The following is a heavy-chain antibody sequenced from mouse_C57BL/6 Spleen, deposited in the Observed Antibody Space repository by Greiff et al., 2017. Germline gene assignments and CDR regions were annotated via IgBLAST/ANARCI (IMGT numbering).Heavy chain of an antibody. CDR3: ARGSGYDAMDY. D-gene: IGHD1-1*01. CDR1: GYSFTGYF. CDR2: INPYNGDT. Sequence: VQLQQSGPELVKPGASVKISCKASGYSFTGYFMNWVMQSHGKSLEWIGRINPYNGDTFYNQKFKGKATLTVDKSSSTAHMELRSLTSEDSAVYYCARGSGYDAMDYWGQGTSVTVSS. V-gene: IGHV1-20*01. J-gene: IGHJ4*01.